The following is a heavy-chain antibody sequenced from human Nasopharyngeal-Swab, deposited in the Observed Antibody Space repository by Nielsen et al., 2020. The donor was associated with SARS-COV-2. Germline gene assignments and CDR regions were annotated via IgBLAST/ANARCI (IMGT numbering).Heavy chain of an antibody. J-gene: IGHJ4*02. D-gene: IGHD3-10*01. CDR2: ISGSSSHT. CDR1: GFSFSTYA. CDR3: ARTSYYGSGSLDY. V-gene: IGHV3-11*03. Sequence: GGSLRLSCAASGFSFSTYAMSWVRQAPGKGLEWVSYISGSSSHTSYADSVKGRFTISRDNAKNSLYLEMTSLRADDTAVYYCARTSYYGSGSLDYWVQGTQVTVSS.